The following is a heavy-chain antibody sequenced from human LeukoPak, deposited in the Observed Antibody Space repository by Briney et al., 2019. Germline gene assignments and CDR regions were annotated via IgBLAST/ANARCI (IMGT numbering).Heavy chain of an antibody. J-gene: IGHJ4*02. CDR3: ARISEVLRYFDWLLYEDY. Sequence: GGSLRLSCAASGFTFSDYYMSWIRQAPGKGLEWVANIKQDGSEKYYVDSVKGRFTISRDNAKNSLYLQMNSLRAEDTAVYYCARISEVLRYFDWLLYEDYWGQGTLVTVSS. CDR1: GFTFSDYY. V-gene: IGHV3-7*01. D-gene: IGHD3-9*01. CDR2: IKQDGSEK.